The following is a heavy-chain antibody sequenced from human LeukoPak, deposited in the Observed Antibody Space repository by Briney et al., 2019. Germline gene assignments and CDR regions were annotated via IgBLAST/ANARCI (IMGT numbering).Heavy chain of an antibody. CDR1: GYTFSDNY. Sequence: ASVKVSCKASGYTFSDNYLHWVRQAPGQGLEWMGWINPNSGGTNYAQRFQGRVTMTRDTSISTAYMELSRLRSDDTAVYYCARRTEMFDYWGQGTLVTVSS. J-gene: IGHJ4*02. V-gene: IGHV1-2*02. CDR3: ARRTEMFDY. CDR2: INPNSGGT.